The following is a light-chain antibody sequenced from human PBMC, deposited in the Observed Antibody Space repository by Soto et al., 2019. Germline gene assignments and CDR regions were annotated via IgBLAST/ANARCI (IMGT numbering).Light chain of an antibody. CDR3: QQYNSYPWT. V-gene: IGKV1-5*01. CDR1: QSISSW. Sequence: DIQMTQSPSTLSASVGDRVTITCRASQSISSWLAWYQQKPGKAPKLLIYDASSLESGVPSRFSGSGSGTEFXLTISSLQPDDFATYYCQQYNSYPWTFGQGTKVEIK. J-gene: IGKJ1*01. CDR2: DAS.